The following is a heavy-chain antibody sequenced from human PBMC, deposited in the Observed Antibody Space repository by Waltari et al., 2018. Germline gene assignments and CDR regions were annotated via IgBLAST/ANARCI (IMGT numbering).Heavy chain of an antibody. CDR3: ARNLGELSSFDY. CDR1: ACTFSSYA. Sequence: HVQLVRSVAEVKKPGSSVKVSCKASACTFSSYAITGVRHDPVQGLEWMGGIIPIFGTANYAKKFQGRVRITTDESTSTAYMGLSSVGSEDTAVYYCARNLGELSSFDYWGQGTLVTVSS. CDR2: IIPIFGTA. J-gene: IGHJ4*02. V-gene: IGHV1-69*05. D-gene: IGHD3-16*02.